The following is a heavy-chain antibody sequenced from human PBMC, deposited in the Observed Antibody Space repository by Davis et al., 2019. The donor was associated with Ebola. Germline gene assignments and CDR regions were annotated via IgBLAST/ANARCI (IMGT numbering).Heavy chain of an antibody. D-gene: IGHD1-14*01. V-gene: IGHV3-30*04. CDR3: ARDLPGGDWYFDL. Sequence: GESLKISCAASGFTFSSYAMHRVRQAPGKGLEWVAVISYDGSNKYYADSVKGRVTISRDNSKNKLYLQMSSLRAEDTAVYYCARDLPGGDWYFDLWGRGTLVTVSS. CDR1: GFTFSSYA. CDR2: ISYDGSNK. J-gene: IGHJ2*01.